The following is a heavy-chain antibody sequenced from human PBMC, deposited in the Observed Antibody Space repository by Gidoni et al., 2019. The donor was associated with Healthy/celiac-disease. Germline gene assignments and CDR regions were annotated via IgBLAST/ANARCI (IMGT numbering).Heavy chain of an antibody. CDR3: ARDSSRGGMDV. CDR1: GLTFSSYS. CDR2: ISSSSSYI. J-gene: IGHJ6*02. V-gene: IGHV3-21*01. Sequence: EVQLVESGGGLVKPGGSLRLSCAATGLTFSSYSMNWVRPAPGKGLEWVSSISSSSSYIYYADSVKGRFTISRDNAKNSLYLQMNSLRAEDTAVYYCARDSSRGGMDVWGQGTTVTVSS. D-gene: IGHD6-13*01.